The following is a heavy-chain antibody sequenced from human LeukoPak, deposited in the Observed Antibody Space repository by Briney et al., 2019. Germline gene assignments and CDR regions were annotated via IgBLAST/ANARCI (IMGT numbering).Heavy chain of an antibody. CDR3: ARVLGVGYYYYYGMDV. CDR2: INPNSGGT. V-gene: IGHV1-2*02. CDR1: GYTFTGYY. J-gene: IGHJ6*02. Sequence: VASVKVSCKASGYTFTGYYMHWVRQAPGQGLEWMGWINPNSGGTNYAQKFQGRVTMTRDTSISTAYMELSRLRSDDTAVYYCARVLGVGYYYYYGMDVWGQGTTVTVSS.